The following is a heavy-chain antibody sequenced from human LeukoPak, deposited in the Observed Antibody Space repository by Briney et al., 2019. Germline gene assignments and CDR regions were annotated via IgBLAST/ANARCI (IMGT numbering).Heavy chain of an antibody. CDR3: TRESGAFSPFGF. CDR1: GGSITTTNW. D-gene: IGHD1-26*01. V-gene: IGHV4-4*02. Sequence: SETLSLTCAVSGGSITTTNWWSWVRQPPGKGLEWIGEVHLSGATNYNPSLESRVSMSIDKSKNHLSLEVTSVTGADAAIYYCTRESGAFSPFGFWGQGTLLTVSS. J-gene: IGHJ4*02. CDR2: VHLSGAT.